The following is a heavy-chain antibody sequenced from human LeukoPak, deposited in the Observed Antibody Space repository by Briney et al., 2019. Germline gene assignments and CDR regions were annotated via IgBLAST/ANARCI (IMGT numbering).Heavy chain of an antibody. CDR1: GFTFSSYA. V-gene: IGHV3-23*01. J-gene: IGHJ4*02. CDR3: ARDSSNYDFDY. D-gene: IGHD4-11*01. CDR2: ISGSGGST. Sequence: PGGSLRLSCAASGFTFSSYAMSWVRQAPGKGLEWVSAISGSGGSTYYADSVKGRFTISRDNAKNSLYLQMSSLRAEDTAVYYCARDSSNYDFDYWGQGTLVTVSS.